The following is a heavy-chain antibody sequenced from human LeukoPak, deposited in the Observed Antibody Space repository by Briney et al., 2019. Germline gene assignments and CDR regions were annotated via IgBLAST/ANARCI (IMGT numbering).Heavy chain of an antibody. CDR1: GGSISSDSYY. D-gene: IGHD3-10*01. CDR2: LHYSLST. J-gene: IGHJ4*02. CDR3: ARGIRFGEISHLDY. Sequence: SETLSLTCTVSGGSISSDSYYWGWIRQPPGKGLEWIGSLHYSLSTNYNPSLKGRVSISGDTSKNQFSLKLNSVTAADTAVYYCARGIRFGEISHLDYWGQGTLVTVSS. V-gene: IGHV4-39*07.